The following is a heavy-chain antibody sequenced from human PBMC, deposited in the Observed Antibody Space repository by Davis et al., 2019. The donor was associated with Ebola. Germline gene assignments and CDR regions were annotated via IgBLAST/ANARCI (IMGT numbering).Heavy chain of an antibody. J-gene: IGHJ6*02. D-gene: IGHD3-16*01. CDR2: ISSSGSTI. CDR3: ARVPAYPAYYGMDV. Sequence: GESLKISCAASGFTFSDYYMSWLRQAPGKGLEWVSYISSSGSTIYYADSVKGRFTISRDNAKNSLYLQMNSLRAEDTAVYYCARVPAYPAYYGMDVWGQGTTVTVSS. CDR1: GFTFSDYY. V-gene: IGHV3-11*01.